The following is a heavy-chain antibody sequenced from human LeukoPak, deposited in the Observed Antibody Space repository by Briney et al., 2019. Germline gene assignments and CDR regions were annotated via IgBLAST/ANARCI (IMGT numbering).Heavy chain of an antibody. Sequence: SETLSLTCTVSGGSISSSSYYWGWIRQPPGKGLEWIGSIYYSGSTYYNPSLKSRVTISVDTSKNQFSLKLSSVTAADTAVYYCARDVRPYDFWSGYGAFDIWGQGTMVTVSS. D-gene: IGHD3-3*01. CDR1: GGSISSSSYY. CDR2: IYYSGST. CDR3: ARDVRPYDFWSGYGAFDI. J-gene: IGHJ3*02. V-gene: IGHV4-39*07.